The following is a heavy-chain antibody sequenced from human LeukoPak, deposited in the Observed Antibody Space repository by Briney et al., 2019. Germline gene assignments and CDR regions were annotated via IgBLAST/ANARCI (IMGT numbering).Heavy chain of an antibody. V-gene: IGHV3-21*01. Sequence: GGSLRLSCAASGFTFSSYSMNWVRQAPGKGLEWVPSISSSSSYIYYADSVKGRFTISRDNAKNSLYLQMNSLRAEDTAVYYCARDPGEGYCSSTSCYGGYYGMDVWGQGTTVTVSS. CDR1: GFTFSSYS. D-gene: IGHD2-2*01. J-gene: IGHJ6*02. CDR3: ARDPGEGYCSSTSCYGGYYGMDV. CDR2: ISSSSSYI.